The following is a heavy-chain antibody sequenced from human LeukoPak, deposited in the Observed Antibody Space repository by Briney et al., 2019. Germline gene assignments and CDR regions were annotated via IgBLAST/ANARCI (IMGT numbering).Heavy chain of an antibody. D-gene: IGHD5/OR15-5a*01. CDR1: GYSFTSYW. Sequence: GESLKISCKGLGYSFTSYWIGWVRQMPGKGLEWMGIMYPYDSDVRYSPTFQGQVTISADKSISTAYLQWSSLKASDTAMYYCARHVSGWDKLSWFDPWGQGTLVTVSS. J-gene: IGHJ5*02. V-gene: IGHV5-51*01. CDR2: MYPYDSDV. CDR3: ARHVSGWDKLSWFDP.